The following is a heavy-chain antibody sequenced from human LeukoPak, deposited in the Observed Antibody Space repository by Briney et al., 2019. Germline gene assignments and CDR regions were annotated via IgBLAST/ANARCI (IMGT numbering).Heavy chain of an antibody. V-gene: IGHV1-8*01. J-gene: IGHJ5*02. CDR3: ASQGYSSSGTNGGQNWFDP. CDR2: MNPNSGNT. Sequence: ASVKVSFTASGYTFTSYDINWVRQATGQGLEWMGWMNPNSGNTGYAQKFQGRATMTRNTSISTAYMELSSLRSEDTAVYYCASQGYSSSGTNGGQNWFDPWGQGTLVTVSS. CDR1: GYTFTSYD. D-gene: IGHD6-13*01.